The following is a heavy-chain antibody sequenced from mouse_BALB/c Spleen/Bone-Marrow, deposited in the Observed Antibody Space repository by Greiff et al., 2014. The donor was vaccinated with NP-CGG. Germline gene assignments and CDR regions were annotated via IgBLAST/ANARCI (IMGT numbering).Heavy chain of an antibody. V-gene: IGHV1S56*01. Sequence: QVQLKESGPELVKPGASVRISCKASGYTFTSYYIHWVKQRPGQGLEWIGWIYPGNVNTKYNERFKGKATLTADKSSSTAYMQLSSLTSEYSAVYSCAREGDSYAMDYWGQGTSVTVSS. CDR1: GYTFTSYY. CDR2: IYPGNVNT. D-gene: IGHD3-3*01. CDR3: AREGDSYAMDY. J-gene: IGHJ4*01.